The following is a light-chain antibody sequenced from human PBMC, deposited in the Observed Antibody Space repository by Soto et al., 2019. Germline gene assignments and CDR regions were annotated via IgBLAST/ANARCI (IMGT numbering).Light chain of an antibody. CDR1: QSVSSN. V-gene: IGKV3-15*01. Sequence: EIVMTQSPATLSVPPGERATLSCRASQSVSSNLAWYQQKPGQAPRLLIYGASTRATGIPARFSGSGSGTEFTLTISSLQSEDFAVYYCQQDNNWPRTFGQGTNVDIK. CDR2: GAS. CDR3: QQDNNWPRT. J-gene: IGKJ1*01.